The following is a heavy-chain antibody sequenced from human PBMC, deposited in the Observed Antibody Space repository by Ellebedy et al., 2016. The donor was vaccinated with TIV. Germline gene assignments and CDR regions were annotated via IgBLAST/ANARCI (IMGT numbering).Heavy chain of an antibody. Sequence: GGSLRLXXAISGFNFRFYVVSWVRQAPGKGLEWVSSISGSGDSADYADSVEGRFTISRDNSKNTVYLQMNSLKGEDTAVYYCAKEPPRSWTEEFDSWGQGTPVTVSS. CDR3: AKEPPRSWTEEFDS. J-gene: IGHJ4*02. CDR1: GFNFRFYV. V-gene: IGHV3-23*01. D-gene: IGHD3/OR15-3a*01. CDR2: ISGSGDSA.